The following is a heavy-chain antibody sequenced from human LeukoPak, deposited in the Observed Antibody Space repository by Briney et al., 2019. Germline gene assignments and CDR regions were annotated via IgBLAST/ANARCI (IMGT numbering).Heavy chain of an antibody. Sequence: GGSLRLSCAASGFTFSGYWMHWVRQVPGEGLVWVSRIKGDGITITYADSVKGRFTVSRDNAKNTVYLQMNSLRAEDTAVYYCARDKDYGYDYWGQGTLATVSS. CDR2: IKGDGITI. D-gene: IGHD5-18*01. CDR3: ARDKDYGYDY. V-gene: IGHV3-74*01. CDR1: GFTFSGYW. J-gene: IGHJ4*02.